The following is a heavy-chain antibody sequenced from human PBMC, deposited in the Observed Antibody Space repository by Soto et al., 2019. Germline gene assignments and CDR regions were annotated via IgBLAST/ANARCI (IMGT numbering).Heavy chain of an antibody. D-gene: IGHD1-26*01. CDR1: GGSISSSSYY. J-gene: IGHJ6*02. V-gene: IGHV4-39*07. CDR2: IYYSGST. Sequence: SETLSLTCTVSGGSISSSSYYWGWIRQPPGKGLEWIGSIYYSGSTYYNPSLKSRVTISVDTSKNQFSLKLSSVTAADTAVYYCARDLYSGSYYYYYYYGMDVWGQGTTVTVSS. CDR3: ARDLYSGSYYYYYYYGMDV.